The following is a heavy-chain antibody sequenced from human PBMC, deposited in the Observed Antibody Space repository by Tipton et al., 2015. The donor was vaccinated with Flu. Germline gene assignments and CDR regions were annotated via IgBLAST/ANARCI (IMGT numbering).Heavy chain of an antibody. V-gene: IGHV4-59*05. D-gene: IGHD3-10*02. J-gene: IGHJ4*02. CDR1: GGSVNSYF. CDR3: ARLSFYDVDLKNFYFED. Sequence: TLSLTCTVSGGSVNSYFWSWIRQPPGKGLEWIGGISYSGNTYYNPSLKSRVVISVDTSKNQLSLKLTSATAADTAIYYCARLSFYDVDLKNFYFEDWGQGTLVTVSS. CDR2: ISYSGNT.